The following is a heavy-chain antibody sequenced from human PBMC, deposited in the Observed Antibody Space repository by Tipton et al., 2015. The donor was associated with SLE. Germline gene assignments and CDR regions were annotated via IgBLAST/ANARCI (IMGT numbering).Heavy chain of an antibody. Sequence: QSGPEVKKPGASVTVSCKPSDYTFTGLSMYWVRQAPGQGLEWMGWINPKSGDTTYAQKFQDRVTMTRDTSISTLYMELSWLKSDDTAVYYCGRNGGGIDFWGQGTLVAVSS. J-gene: IGHJ4*02. CDR1: DYTFTGLS. CDR3: GRNGGGIDF. V-gene: IGHV1-2*02. CDR2: INPKSGDT. D-gene: IGHD3-10*01.